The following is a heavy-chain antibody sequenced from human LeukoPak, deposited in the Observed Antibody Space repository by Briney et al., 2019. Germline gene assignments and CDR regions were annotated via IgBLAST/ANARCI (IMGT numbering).Heavy chain of an antibody. CDR3: ARLRDNTHNWFDP. CDR1: GGSISSGGYY. V-gene: IGHV4-61*08. Sequence: PSQTLSLTCTVSGGSISSGGYYWSWIRQHPGKGLEWIGYIYYSGSANYSPSLKSRITMSVDRSKNQLSLKLRSVAAADTAVYYCARLRDNTHNWFDPWGQGTLVTVSS. CDR2: IYYSGSA. D-gene: IGHD2-15*01. J-gene: IGHJ5*02.